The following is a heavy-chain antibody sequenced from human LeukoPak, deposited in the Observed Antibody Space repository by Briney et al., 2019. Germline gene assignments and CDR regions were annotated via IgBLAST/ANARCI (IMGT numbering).Heavy chain of an antibody. Sequence: SGGSLRLSCAASGFTFSSYGMHWVRQAPGKGLEWVAFIRYDGSNKYYADSVKGRFTISRDTSKNTLYLQMNSLRAEDTAVYYCAKGDAYCGGDCYPDWGQGTLVTVSS. D-gene: IGHD2-21*02. J-gene: IGHJ4*02. CDR1: GFTFSSYG. CDR3: AKGDAYCGGDCYPD. CDR2: IRYDGSNK. V-gene: IGHV3-30*02.